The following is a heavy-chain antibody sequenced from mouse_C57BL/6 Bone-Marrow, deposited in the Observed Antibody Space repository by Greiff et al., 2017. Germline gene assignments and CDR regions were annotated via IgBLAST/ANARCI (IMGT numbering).Heavy chain of an antibody. CDR1: GYAFSSSW. Sequence: QVQLQQSGPELVKPGASVKISCKASGYAFSSSWMNWVKQRPGKGLEWIGRIYPGDGDTNYNGKFKGKATLTADKSSSTAYMQLSSLTSEDSAVYFCARVLTTYYYFDYWGQGTTLTVSS. CDR2: IYPGDGDT. CDR3: ARVLTTYYYFDY. J-gene: IGHJ2*01. V-gene: IGHV1-82*01. D-gene: IGHD5-5*01.